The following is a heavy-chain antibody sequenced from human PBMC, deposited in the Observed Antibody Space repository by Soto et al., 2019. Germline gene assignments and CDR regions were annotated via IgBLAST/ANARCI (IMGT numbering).Heavy chain of an antibody. V-gene: IGHV3-33*01. J-gene: IGHJ3*02. CDR3: ATETRGANSIYAFDI. Sequence: GGSLRLSCAASGFTFSSYGMHWVRQAPGKGLEWVAVIWYDGSNKYYADSVKGRFTISGDNSKNTLYLQMNSLRAEDTAVYYCATETRGANSIYAFDIWGQGTMVTVSS. CDR1: GFTFSSYG. D-gene: IGHD1-7*01. CDR2: IWYDGSNK.